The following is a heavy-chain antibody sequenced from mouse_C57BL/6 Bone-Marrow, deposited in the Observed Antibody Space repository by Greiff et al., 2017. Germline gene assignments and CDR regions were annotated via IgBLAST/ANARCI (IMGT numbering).Heavy chain of an antibody. J-gene: IGHJ4*01. CDR3: ARRWLLDYAMDY. D-gene: IGHD2-3*01. Sequence: QVQLQQSGAELVKPGASVKISCKASGYAFSSYWMNWVKQRPGKGLEWIGQIYPGDGDTNYNGKFKGKATLTADKSSSTAYMQLSSLTSEDSAVYFCARRWLLDYAMDYWGQGTSVTVSS. CDR2: IYPGDGDT. V-gene: IGHV1-80*01. CDR1: GYAFSSYW.